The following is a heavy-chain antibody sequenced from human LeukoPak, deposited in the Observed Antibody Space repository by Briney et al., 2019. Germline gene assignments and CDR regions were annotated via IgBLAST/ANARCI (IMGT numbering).Heavy chain of an antibody. V-gene: IGHV4-34*01. J-gene: IGHJ6*02. CDR1: GGSFSGYY. Sequence: SETLSLTCAVYGGSFSGYYWSWIRQPPGRGLEWIGEINHSGSTNYNPSLKSRVTISVDTSKNQFSLKLSSVTAADTAVYYCARDSKTDIVVVPAATKPVYYYGMDVWGQGTTVTVSS. CDR2: INHSGST. CDR3: ARDSKTDIVVVPAATKPVYYYGMDV. D-gene: IGHD2-2*01.